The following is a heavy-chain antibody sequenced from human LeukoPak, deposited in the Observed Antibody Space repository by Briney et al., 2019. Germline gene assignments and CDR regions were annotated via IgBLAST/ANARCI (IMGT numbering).Heavy chain of an antibody. Sequence: ASVRVSCKASGYTFTGYYMHWVRQAPGQGLEWKGCVNPNSGDTNYAQKFQGRVTMTRDTSISTAYLELNRLRSDDTAVYYCARDQDYRNYVAEYWGQGTLVTVSS. V-gene: IGHV1-2*02. CDR1: GYTFTGYY. J-gene: IGHJ4*02. CDR2: VNPNSGDT. D-gene: IGHD4-11*01. CDR3: ARDQDYRNYVAEY.